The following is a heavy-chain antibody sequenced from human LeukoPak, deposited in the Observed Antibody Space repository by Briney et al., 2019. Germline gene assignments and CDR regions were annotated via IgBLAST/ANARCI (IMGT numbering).Heavy chain of an antibody. J-gene: IGHJ3*02. D-gene: IGHD1-7*01. Sequence: SETLSLTCTVSGGSISSYYWSWIRQPPGKGLEWIGRIYTSGSTNYNPSLKSRVTMSVDTSKNQFSLKLSSVTAADTAVYYCAREPRYNWNYGGPDAFDIWGQGTMVTVSS. CDR1: GGSISSYY. CDR3: AREPRYNWNYGGPDAFDI. CDR2: IYTSGST. V-gene: IGHV4-4*07.